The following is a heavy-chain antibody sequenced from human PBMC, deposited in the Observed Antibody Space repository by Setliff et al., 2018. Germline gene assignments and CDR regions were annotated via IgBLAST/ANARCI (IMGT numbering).Heavy chain of an antibody. J-gene: IGHJ4*02. CDR1: GSTVSRDY. CDR2: IYATGTT. Sequence: PGGSLRLSCAASGSTVSRDYMSWVRQAPGKGLEWVSVIYATGTTYYADSVKGRFTISRDDSKNTLYLQMNSLRADDTAVYYCAKYYSDNSGPRGAFDYWGQGILVTVSS. D-gene: IGHD3-22*01. CDR3: AKYYSDNSGPRGAFDY. V-gene: IGHV3-53*01.